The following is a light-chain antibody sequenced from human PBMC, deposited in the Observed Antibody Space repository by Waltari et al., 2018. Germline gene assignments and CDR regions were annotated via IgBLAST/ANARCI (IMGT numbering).Light chain of an antibody. Sequence: QSALTQPASMSGSPGQSITISCTGSSRDIGSYNLVSWFQQHPGKAPKLIIYGSTNRPSGVSDRFSASKSGSTASLTISGLQGEDEADYYCCAYAGSDTFIFGGGTQVTV. CDR1: SRDIGSYNL. J-gene: IGLJ6*01. CDR3: CAYAGSDTFI. CDR2: GST. V-gene: IGLV2-23*01.